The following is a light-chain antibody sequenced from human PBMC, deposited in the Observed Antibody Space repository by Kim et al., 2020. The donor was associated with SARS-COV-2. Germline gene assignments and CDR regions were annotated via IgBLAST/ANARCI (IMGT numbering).Light chain of an antibody. CDR2: EAS. Sequence: LSPGEGATLSCRASQTIRDNYLAWYQHKPGQAPRLLIYEASNRASDIPDRFSGRGSGTDFTLIINRLEPEDFAVYFCQQYGSSPTFGQGTKVDIK. J-gene: IGKJ1*01. CDR3: QQYGSSPT. CDR1: QTIRDNY. V-gene: IGKV3-20*01.